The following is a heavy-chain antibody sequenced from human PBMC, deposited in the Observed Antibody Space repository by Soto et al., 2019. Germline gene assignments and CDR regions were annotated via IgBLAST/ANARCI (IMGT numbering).Heavy chain of an antibody. CDR1: GFTFRTYW. CDR3: ARDGLYCTYANCRGDAYDV. V-gene: IGHV3-7*04. J-gene: IGHJ3*01. D-gene: IGHD2-8*01. CDR2: IKQDGSEK. Sequence: EVQLVGSGGGLVQPGGSLRLSCVVSGFTFRTYWMTWVRQAPGKGLEWVANIKQDGSEKYYVDSVRGRFAISRDNAKDSLYLQMNSLRVEDTAVYYCARDGLYCTYANCRGDAYDVWDQGTMVTVSS.